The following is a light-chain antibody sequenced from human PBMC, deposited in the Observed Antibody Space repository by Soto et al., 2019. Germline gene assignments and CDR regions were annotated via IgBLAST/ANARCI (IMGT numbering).Light chain of an antibody. CDR1: SSNIGPGYD. CDR3: QSYAGSFIFV. V-gene: IGLV1-40*01. J-gene: IGLJ1*01. Sequence: QSVLTQPPSVSGAPGQRVTISCTGSSSNIGPGYDVHWYQHLPGTAPKLLIYSNTNRPSGVPDRFSGSRSGTSASLAITGLQAEDEADYYCQSYAGSFIFVFGTGTKVTVL. CDR2: SNT.